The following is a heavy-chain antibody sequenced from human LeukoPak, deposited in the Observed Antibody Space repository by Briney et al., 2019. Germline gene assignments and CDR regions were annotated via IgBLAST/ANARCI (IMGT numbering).Heavy chain of an antibody. J-gene: IGHJ4*02. CDR2: INPSGGST. CDR3: ARDPDGSGSYPIDY. V-gene: IGHV1-46*01. D-gene: IGHD3-22*01. Sequence: GALVKVSCKASGYTFTSYFMHWVRQAPGQGLEWMGIINPSGGSTSYAQKFQGRVTMTRDTSMSTVYMELDSLASDDTAVYFCARDPDGSGSYPIDYWGQGTLVTVSS. CDR1: GYTFTSYF.